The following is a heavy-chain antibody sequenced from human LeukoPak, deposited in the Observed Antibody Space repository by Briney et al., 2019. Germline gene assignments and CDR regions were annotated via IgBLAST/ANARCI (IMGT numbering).Heavy chain of an antibody. V-gene: IGHV3-48*04. Sequence: GGSLRLSCAASGFTFSSYSMHWVRQAPGKGLEWVSYISSSSSIINYIESVKGRFTISRDNAKNSLNLQMNSLRAEDTAVYYCARALDGMDVWGQGTTVTVS. CDR1: GFTFSSYS. J-gene: IGHJ6*02. CDR3: ARALDGMDV. CDR2: ISSSSSII.